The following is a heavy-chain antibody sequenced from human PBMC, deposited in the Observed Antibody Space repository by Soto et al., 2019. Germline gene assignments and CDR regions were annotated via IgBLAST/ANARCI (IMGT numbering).Heavy chain of an antibody. CDR2: IWHDGRKK. J-gene: IGHJ6*02. V-gene: IGHV3-33*01. Sequence: GGSLRLSCVASGITFSSYGMYWVRQAPGKGLGWVAVIWHDGRKKYYADSVKGRFTISRDNSKNTLYLQMNSLRGEETAVYYCARDLRVDCSGGSCSYYYYGMDVWGQGTTVTVSS. CDR3: ARDLRVDCSGGSCSYYYYGMDV. D-gene: IGHD2-15*01. CDR1: GITFSSYG.